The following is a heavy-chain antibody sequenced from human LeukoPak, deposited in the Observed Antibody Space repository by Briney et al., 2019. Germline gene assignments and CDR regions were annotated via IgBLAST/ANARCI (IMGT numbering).Heavy chain of an antibody. V-gene: IGHV4-39*07. Sequence: ERLSPSCRVSSVSTRDRGYCWAWIAKSPGKGLEWIADIYYSGNTYNNPSLRSRVALSMDRSKNQFSLKLSSVTAADTAVYYCARLNAGATTGFDYWGQGTLVTVSS. CDR1: SVSTRDRGYC. D-gene: IGHD1-26*01. J-gene: IGHJ4*02. CDR3: ARLNAGATTGFDY. CDR2: IYYSGNT.